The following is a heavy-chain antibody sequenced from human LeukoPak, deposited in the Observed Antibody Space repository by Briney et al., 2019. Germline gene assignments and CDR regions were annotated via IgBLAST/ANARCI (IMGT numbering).Heavy chain of an antibody. CDR3: AKDGAGSGYYYYFNY. CDR1: GFIFNNYA. CDR2: ISWNSGSI. J-gene: IGHJ4*02. Sequence: GGSLRLSCAGSGFIFNNYAMHWVRQPPGKGLEWVSGISWNSGSIDYADSVKGRFTISRDNSKNTLYLQMNSLRAEDTAVYYCAKDGAGSGYYYYFNYWGQGTLVTVSS. D-gene: IGHD3-3*01. V-gene: IGHV3-9*01.